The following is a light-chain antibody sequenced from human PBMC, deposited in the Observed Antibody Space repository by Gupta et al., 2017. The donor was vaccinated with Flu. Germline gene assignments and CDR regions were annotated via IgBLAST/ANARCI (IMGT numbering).Light chain of an antibody. CDR1: PSNIGRNY. V-gene: IGLV1-51*01. CDR3: AIWDSSLNSLV. CDR2: GNN. Sequence: QSVLTQPPSVPAAPGQKVPISCSGGPSNIGRNYASWYQHLPGTAPRPLIYGNNKLPSGVPGRFSGSKSDTSATLVITGLQTGDEADYYCAIWDSSLNSLVFGGGTKVTVL. J-gene: IGLJ2*01.